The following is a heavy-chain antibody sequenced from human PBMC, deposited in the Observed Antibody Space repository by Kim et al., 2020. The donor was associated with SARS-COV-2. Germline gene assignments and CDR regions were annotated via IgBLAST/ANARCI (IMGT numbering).Heavy chain of an antibody. CDR1: GFTFSNYW. CDR2: IDTDGSDT. D-gene: IGHD2-8*01. Sequence: GGSLRLSCAASGFTFSNYWLHWVRQAPGKGLVWVSRIDTDGSDTKYADSVKGRFTISRDNAKNTLYLQMNTLRAEDTAVYYCTRGYCTIAGFYPHRDWGQGTLVTVSS. J-gene: IGHJ4*02. CDR3: TRGYCTIAGFYPHRD. V-gene: IGHV3-74*03.